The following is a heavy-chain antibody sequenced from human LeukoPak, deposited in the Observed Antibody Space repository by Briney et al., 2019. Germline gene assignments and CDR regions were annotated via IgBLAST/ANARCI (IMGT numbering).Heavy chain of an antibody. Sequence: GASVKVSCKASGGTFSSYAISWVRQAPGQGLEWMGRIIPILGTANYAQKFQGRVTITTDESTSTAYMELSSLRSEDTAVYYCARDWKVRSGPSETNYYYYYMDVWGKGTTVTVSS. D-gene: IGHD6-19*01. V-gene: IGHV1-69*11. CDR1: GGTFSSYA. CDR2: IIPILGTA. J-gene: IGHJ6*03. CDR3: ARDWKVRSGPSETNYYYYYMDV.